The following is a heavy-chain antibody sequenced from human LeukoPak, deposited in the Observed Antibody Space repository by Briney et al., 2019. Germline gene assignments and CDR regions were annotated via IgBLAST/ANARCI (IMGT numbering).Heavy chain of an antibody. CDR3: ARERRSGYERAFDI. CDR2: ISGYNGNT. CDR1: GYTFSSYG. J-gene: IGHJ3*02. D-gene: IGHD5-12*01. Sequence: GASVKVSCKASGYTFSSYGISWVRQAPGQGLEWMAWISGYNGNTNYAQKVQGRVTTTTDTSTSTAYMELRSLRTDDTAVYYCARERRSGYERAFDIWGQGTMVTVSS. V-gene: IGHV1-18*01.